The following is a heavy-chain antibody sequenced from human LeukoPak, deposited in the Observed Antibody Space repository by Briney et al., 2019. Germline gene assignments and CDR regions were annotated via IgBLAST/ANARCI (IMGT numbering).Heavy chain of an antibody. Sequence: PGTSVKVSCKASGFTFSSSAMKWVRQARGQRLEGIGWIVVGRGNKNYAQRFQQRVTITRDMSTSTAYMELSSRTSEDTAVYYCAADPRDGRRYDVWGQGTRVTVFS. J-gene: IGHJ4*02. CDR3: AADPRDGRRYDV. CDR1: GFTFSSSA. V-gene: IGHV1-58*02. D-gene: IGHD5-24*01. CDR2: IVVGRGNK.